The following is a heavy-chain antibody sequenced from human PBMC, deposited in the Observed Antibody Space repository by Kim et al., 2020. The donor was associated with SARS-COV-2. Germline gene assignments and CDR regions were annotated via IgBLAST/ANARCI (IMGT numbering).Heavy chain of an antibody. J-gene: IGHJ4*02. CDR2: MSDSARRT. Sequence: GGSLRLSCAASGFTFSSYAMSWVRQAPGKGLEWVSGMSDSARRTYYADSVKGRFAISRDNSKNTLYLQMNSLRAEDTAVYYCAKYDSSDYYYLDYWGQGTLVTVSS. CDR1: GFTFSSYA. CDR3: AKYDSSDYYYLDY. D-gene: IGHD3-22*01. V-gene: IGHV3-23*01.